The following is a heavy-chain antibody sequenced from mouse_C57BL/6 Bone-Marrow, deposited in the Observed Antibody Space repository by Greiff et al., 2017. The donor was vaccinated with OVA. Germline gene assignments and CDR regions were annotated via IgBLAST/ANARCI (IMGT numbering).Heavy chain of an antibody. Sequence: VQLQQSGAELARPGASVKLSCKASGYTFTSYGISWVKQRTGQGLEWIGEIYPRSGNTYYNEKFKGKATLTADKSSSTAYMELRSLTSEDSAVYFCARRSFLYYGSSFYAMDYWGQGTSVTVSS. CDR3: ARRSFLYYGSSFYAMDY. CDR2: IYPRSGNT. CDR1: GYTFTSYG. D-gene: IGHD1-1*01. J-gene: IGHJ4*01. V-gene: IGHV1-81*01.